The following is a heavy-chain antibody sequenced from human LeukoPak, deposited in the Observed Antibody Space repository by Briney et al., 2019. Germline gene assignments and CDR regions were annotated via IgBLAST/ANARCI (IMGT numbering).Heavy chain of an antibody. CDR1: GFTVSSNY. J-gene: IGHJ4*02. D-gene: IGHD5-12*01. V-gene: IGHV3-30*03. CDR2: ISYDGSNK. CDR3: AREGTVATIPFDY. Sequence: PGGSLRLSCAASGFTVSSNYMSWVRQAPGKGLEWVAVISYDGSNKYYADSVKGRFTISRDNSKNTLYLQMNSLRAEDTAVYYCAREGTVATIPFDYWGQGTLVTVSS.